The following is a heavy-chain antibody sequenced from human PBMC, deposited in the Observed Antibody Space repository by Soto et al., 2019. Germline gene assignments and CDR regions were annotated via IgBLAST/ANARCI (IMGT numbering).Heavy chain of an antibody. CDR3: ARDHNVVVPAAISYYYYGMDV. D-gene: IGHD2-2*02. J-gene: IGHJ6*02. Sequence: QVQLVESGGGLVKPGGSLRLSCAASGFTFSDYYMSWIRQAPGKGLEWVSYISSSGSTIYSADSVNGRFTISRDNAKNSLYLQISSRRAGDAAVYYCARDHNVVVPAAISYYYYGMDVWGQGTTVTVSS. V-gene: IGHV3-11*01. CDR1: GFTFSDYY. CDR2: ISSSGSTI.